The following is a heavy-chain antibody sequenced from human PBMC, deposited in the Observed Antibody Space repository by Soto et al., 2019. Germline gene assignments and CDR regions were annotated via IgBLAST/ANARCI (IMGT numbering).Heavy chain of an antibody. J-gene: IGHJ6*02. Sequence: ASVKVSCKASGYTFTGYYMHWVRQAPGQGLEWMGWNNPNSGGTNYAQKFQGWVTMTRDTSISPAYMELSRLRSDDTAVYYCARDLGGGDYYYYGMDVWGQGTTVTVSS. D-gene: IGHD3-16*01. V-gene: IGHV1-2*04. CDR2: NNPNSGGT. CDR3: ARDLGGGDYYYYGMDV. CDR1: GYTFTGYY.